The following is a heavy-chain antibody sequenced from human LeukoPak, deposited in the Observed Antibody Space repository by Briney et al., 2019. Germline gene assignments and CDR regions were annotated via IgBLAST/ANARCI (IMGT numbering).Heavy chain of an antibody. J-gene: IGHJ5*02. CDR3: ARGKMPAATKGMYNWFDP. D-gene: IGHD2-2*01. Sequence: ASVKVSCKASGYTFTSYDINWVRQATGQGLEWMGWMNPNSGNTGYARKFQGRVTITRNTSISTAYMELSSLRSEDTAVYYCARGKMPAATKGMYNWFDPWGQGTLVTVSS. CDR2: MNPNSGNT. V-gene: IGHV1-8*03. CDR1: GYTFTSYD.